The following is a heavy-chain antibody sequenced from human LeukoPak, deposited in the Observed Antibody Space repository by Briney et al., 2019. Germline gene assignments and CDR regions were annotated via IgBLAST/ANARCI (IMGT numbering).Heavy chain of an antibody. D-gene: IGHD3-10*02. Sequence: GGSLRLSCAASGFTFTSYSSTWVRQAPGKGLEWVSSISSFSSYIYYADSVKGRFTTSRDNAKNSLYLQMNSLRAEDTAVYYCAELGITLIGGVWGKGTTVTISS. J-gene: IGHJ6*04. CDR2: ISSFSSYI. CDR3: AELGITLIGGV. CDR1: GFTFTSYS. V-gene: IGHV3-21*01.